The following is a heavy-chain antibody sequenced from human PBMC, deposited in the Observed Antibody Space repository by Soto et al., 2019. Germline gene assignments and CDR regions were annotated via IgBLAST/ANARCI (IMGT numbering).Heavy chain of an antibody. CDR1: GFTFTMYS. Sequence: PGGSLRLSCAASGFTFTMYSMNWVRHAPGKGLEWVSSISSTTNYIYYGDSMKGRFTISRDNAKNSLYLQMNSLRVEDTALYYCVRPYYTSSWFPFDRWGQGTLVTVSS. J-gene: IGHJ4*02. D-gene: IGHD3-3*01. CDR3: VRPYYTSSWFPFDR. V-gene: IGHV3-21*04. CDR2: ISSTTNYI.